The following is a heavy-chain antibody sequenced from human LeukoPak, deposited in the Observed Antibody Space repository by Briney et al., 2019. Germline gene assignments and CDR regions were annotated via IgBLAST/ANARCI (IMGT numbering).Heavy chain of an antibody. Sequence: GGSLRLSCAASGLTFSIYSMNWVRQAPGKGLEWVSYISSSSSTIYYADSVKGRFTISRDNAKNSLYLQMNSLRAEDTAVYYCAGANYWGQGTLVTVSS. CDR3: AGANY. J-gene: IGHJ4*02. CDR1: GLTFSIYS. V-gene: IGHV3-48*04. CDR2: ISSSSSTI.